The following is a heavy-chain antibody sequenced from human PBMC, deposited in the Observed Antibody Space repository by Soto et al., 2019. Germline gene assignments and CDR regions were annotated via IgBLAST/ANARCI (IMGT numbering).Heavy chain of an antibody. CDR2: IYYSGST. CDR3: AREYGLDILTGSQYYYGMDV. Sequence: SETLSLTCTVSGGSISSGGYYWSWIRQHPGKGLEWIGYIYYSGSTYYNPSLKSRVTISVDTSKNQFSLKLSSVTAADTAVYYCAREYGLDILTGSQYYYGMDVWGQGTTVTVSS. D-gene: IGHD3-9*01. J-gene: IGHJ6*02. V-gene: IGHV4-31*03. CDR1: GGSISSGGYY.